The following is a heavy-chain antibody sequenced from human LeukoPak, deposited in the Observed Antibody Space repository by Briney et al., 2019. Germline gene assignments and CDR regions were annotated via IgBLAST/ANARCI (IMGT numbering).Heavy chain of an antibody. CDR3: ARDGGIAVAGTVYYYSYMDV. Sequence: SETLSLTCTVSGGSISSYYWSWIRQPAGKGLEWIGRMYTSGSTNYNPSLKSRVTISVDKSKNQFSLKLSSVTAADTAVYYCARDGGIAVAGTVYYYSYMDVWGKGTTVSVP. D-gene: IGHD6-19*01. CDR2: MYTSGST. V-gene: IGHV4-4*07. J-gene: IGHJ6*03. CDR1: GGSISSYY.